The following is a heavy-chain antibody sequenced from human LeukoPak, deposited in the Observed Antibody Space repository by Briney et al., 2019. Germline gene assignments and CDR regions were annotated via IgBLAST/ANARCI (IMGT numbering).Heavy chain of an antibody. CDR3: AKDGSWGDYYFYFYIDV. J-gene: IGHJ6*03. Sequence: RGGSLRLSCEASGFTFSNSAMSWVRQAPGKGLEWVSGISASGHYTYNADAAKGRFTISRDNSKNTLYLQMNSLRAEDTALYYCAKDGSWGDYYFYFYIDVWGKGTTVTVSS. V-gene: IGHV3-23*01. D-gene: IGHD3-16*01. CDR1: GFTFSNSA. CDR2: ISASGHYT.